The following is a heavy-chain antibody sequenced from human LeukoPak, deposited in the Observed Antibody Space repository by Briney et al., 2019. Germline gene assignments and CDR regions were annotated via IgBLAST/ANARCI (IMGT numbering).Heavy chain of an antibody. Sequence: EPSETLSLTCAVYGGSFSGYYWSWIRQPPGKGLEWIGEINHSGSTNYNPSLKSRVTISVDTSKNQFSLKLSSVTAADTAVYYCARYPSVAYCGGDCPAGAFDIWGQGTMVTVSS. CDR3: ARYPSVAYCGGDCPAGAFDI. CDR1: GGSFSGYY. CDR2: INHSGST. D-gene: IGHD2-21*02. J-gene: IGHJ3*02. V-gene: IGHV4-34*01.